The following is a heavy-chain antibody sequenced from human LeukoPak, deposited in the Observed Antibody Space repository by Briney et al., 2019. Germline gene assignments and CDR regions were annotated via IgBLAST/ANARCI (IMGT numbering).Heavy chain of an antibody. J-gene: IGHJ5*02. CDR2: IYYRGST. Sequence: PSETLSLTCNVSGGSFISGIYYWGWVRQPPGKGLEWIASIYYRGSTYYNQSLKSRVTISVDTSKKQFSLKLSSVTAADTAVYYCAPRGDIEHSYGFGKWFDPWGQGTLVTVSS. V-gene: IGHV4-39*07. D-gene: IGHD5-18*01. CDR3: APRGDIEHSYGFGKWFDP. CDR1: GGSFISGIYY.